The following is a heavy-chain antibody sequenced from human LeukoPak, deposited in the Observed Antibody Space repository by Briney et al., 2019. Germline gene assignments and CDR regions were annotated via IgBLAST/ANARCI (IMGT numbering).Heavy chain of an antibody. J-gene: IGHJ5*02. Sequence: AASVKVSCKASGGTFSSYAISWVRQAPGQGLEWMGGIIPIFGTANYAQKFRGRVTITTDESTSTAYMELSSLRSEDTAVYYCARATNYYDSSGLPFWFDPWGQGTLVTVSS. V-gene: IGHV1-69*05. CDR3: ARATNYYDSSGLPFWFDP. D-gene: IGHD3-22*01. CDR1: GGTFSSYA. CDR2: IIPIFGTA.